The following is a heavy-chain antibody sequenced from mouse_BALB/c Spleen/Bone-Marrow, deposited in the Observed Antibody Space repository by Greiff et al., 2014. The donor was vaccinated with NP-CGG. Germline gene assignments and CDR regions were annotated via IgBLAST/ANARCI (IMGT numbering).Heavy chain of an antibody. D-gene: IGHD1-1*01. CDR3: ARIYYYGRDY. J-gene: IGHJ2*01. V-gene: IGHV1-7*01. CDR2: INPSTGYT. CDR1: GYTFTNYW. Sequence: VQLVESGAELAKPGASVKMSCKASGYTFTNYWMHWVKQRPGQGLEWIGYINPSTGYTEYNQKFKDKATLTADKSSSTAYMQLSSLTSEDSAVYYWARIYYYGRDYWGQGTTLTVSS.